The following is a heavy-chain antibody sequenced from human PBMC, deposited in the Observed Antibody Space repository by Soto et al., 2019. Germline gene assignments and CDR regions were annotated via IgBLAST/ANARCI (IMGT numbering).Heavy chain of an antibody. V-gene: IGHV3-30-3*01. D-gene: IGHD3-22*01. CDR2: ISYDGSNK. J-gene: IGHJ6*02. Sequence: QPVGSLRLSCAASGFTFCSSAMHWVRQAPGKGLEWVAVISYDGSNKYYADSVKGRFTISRDNSKNTLYLQMTSLRAEDSAVYYFGGGGGWLFSNYYGMDVWGQGTTVTVSS. CDR1: GFTFCSSA. CDR3: GGGGGWLFSNYYGMDV.